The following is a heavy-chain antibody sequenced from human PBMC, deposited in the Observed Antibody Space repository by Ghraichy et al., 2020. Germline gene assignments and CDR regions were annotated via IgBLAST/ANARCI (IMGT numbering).Heavy chain of an antibody. V-gene: IGHV1-18*01. CDR3: ARALWVRGITGTPDYYYYGMDV. J-gene: IGHJ6*02. D-gene: IGHD1-20*01. CDR1: GYTFTSYG. Sequence: ASVKVSCKASGYTFTSYGISWVRQAPGQGLEWMGWISAYNGNTNYAQKLQGRVTMTTDTSTSTAYMELRSLRSDETAVFSCARALWVRGITGTPDYYYYGMDVWGQGTTVTVSS. CDR2: ISAYNGNT.